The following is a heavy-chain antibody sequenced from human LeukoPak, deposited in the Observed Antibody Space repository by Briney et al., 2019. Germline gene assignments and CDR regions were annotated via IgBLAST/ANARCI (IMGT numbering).Heavy chain of an antibody. CDR2: IYHSGST. D-gene: IGHD3-22*01. CDR3: AREGYDSSGYYSNWFDP. J-gene: IGHJ5*02. Sequence: XXXRQPXXXXLEWIGSIYHSGSTYYNPSLKSRVTISVDTSKNQFSLKLSSVTAADTAVYYCAREGYDSSGYYSNWFDPWGQGTLVTVSS. V-gene: IGHV4-38-2*02.